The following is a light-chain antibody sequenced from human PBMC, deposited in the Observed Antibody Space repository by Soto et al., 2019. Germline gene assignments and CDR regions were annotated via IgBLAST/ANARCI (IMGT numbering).Light chain of an antibody. CDR1: TSDIGHYNY. CDR3: SSYRSTITV. J-gene: IGLJ3*02. V-gene: IGLV2-14*01. Sequence: ALTQPASVSGSPGQSVTISCTATTSDIGHYNYVSWYQQHPGKAPKLVIYEVSNRPLGVSSRYSGSKSGNTASLTISGLQAEDEADYYCSSYRSTITVFGGGTKVTVL. CDR2: EVS.